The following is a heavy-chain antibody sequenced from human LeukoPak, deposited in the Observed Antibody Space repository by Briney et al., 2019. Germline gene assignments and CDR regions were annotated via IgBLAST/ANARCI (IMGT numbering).Heavy chain of an antibody. CDR1: GGSFSGYY. D-gene: IGHD3-10*01. CDR3: AREPAYGSGSYPRFDP. J-gene: IGHJ5*02. CDR2: INHSGST. Sequence: SETLSLTCAVYGGSFSGYYWSWIRQPPGKGLEWIGEINHSGSTYYNPSLKSRVTISVDASKNQFSLKLSSVTAADTAVYYCAREPAYGSGSYPRFDPWGQGTLVTVSS. V-gene: IGHV4-34*01.